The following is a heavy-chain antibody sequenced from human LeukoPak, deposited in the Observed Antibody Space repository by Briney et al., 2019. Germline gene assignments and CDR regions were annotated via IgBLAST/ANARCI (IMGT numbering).Heavy chain of an antibody. CDR3: ARGGRIFTYYYDSSPLRSMDV. J-gene: IGHJ6*02. V-gene: IGHV4-34*01. CDR1: GWSFSGYY. CDR2: INHSGST. D-gene: IGHD3-22*01. Sequence: SETLSLTCAVYGWSFSGYYWSWIRQPPGKGLEWIGEINHSGSTNYNPSLKSRLTITVDTSKNQFSLKLSSVTAADTAVYYWARGGRIFTYYYDSSPLRSMDVWGRGTTVTVSS.